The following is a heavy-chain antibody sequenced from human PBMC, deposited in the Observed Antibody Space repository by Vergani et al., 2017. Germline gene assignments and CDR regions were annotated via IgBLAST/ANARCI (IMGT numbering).Heavy chain of an antibody. Sequence: QVQLQESGPGLVKPSQTLSLTCTVSGGSISSGSYYWSWIRQPAGKGLEWIGRIYTSGSTNYNPPLKSRVTISVDTSKNQFSLKLSSVTAADTAVYYCARGALTGKNWFDPWGQGTLVTVSS. V-gene: IGHV4-61*02. CDR2: IYTSGST. D-gene: IGHD2-8*02. J-gene: IGHJ5*02. CDR1: GGSISSGSYY. CDR3: ARGALTGKNWFDP.